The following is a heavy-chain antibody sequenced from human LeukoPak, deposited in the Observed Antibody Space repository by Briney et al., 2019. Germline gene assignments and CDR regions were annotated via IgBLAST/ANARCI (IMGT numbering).Heavy chain of an antibody. D-gene: IGHD1-26*01. J-gene: IGHJ4*02. CDR1: GGSISTYY. CDR3: ATIWELRGGFDY. Sequence: PSETLSLTCTVSGGSISTYYWSWIRQPPGKGLEWIAYISYSGSTNYNPSLKSRVTISVDTSKNQFSLKLSSVTAADTAVYYCATIWELRGGFDYWGQGTLVTVSS. CDR2: ISYSGST. V-gene: IGHV4-59*01.